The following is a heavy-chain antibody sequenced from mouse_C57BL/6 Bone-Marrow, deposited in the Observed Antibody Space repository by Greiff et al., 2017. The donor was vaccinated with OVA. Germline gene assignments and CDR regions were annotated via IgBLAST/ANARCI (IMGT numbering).Heavy chain of an antibody. CDR3: ASLYYGSSDDWYFDV. V-gene: IGHV1-39*01. D-gene: IGHD1-1*01. CDR1: GYSFTDYN. CDR2: INPNYGTT. J-gene: IGHJ1*03. Sequence: EVKLMESGPELVKPGASVKLSCTASGYSFTDYNMNWVKQSNGKSLEWIGDINPNYGTTSYIQKFKGKATLTVDQSSSTAYMQLNSLTSADSAVYYCASLYYGSSDDWYFDVWGTGTTVTVSS.